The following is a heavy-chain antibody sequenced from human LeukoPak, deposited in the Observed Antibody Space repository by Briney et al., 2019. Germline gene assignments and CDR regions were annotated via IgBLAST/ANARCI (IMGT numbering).Heavy chain of an antibody. J-gene: IGHJ3*01. CDR2: VNPKTAGT. CDR1: GYSFTGYH. D-gene: IGHD3-3*01. Sequence: VASVKVSCKAFGYSFTGYHLHWVRQAPRQGLEWMGWVNPKTAGTNYARKFQGRVTMTRDTSINTVNMELSRLTSEDTVVYYCAREFSSKLEWLAYVTGDDAFDVWGQGTMITVS. V-gene: IGHV1-2*02. CDR3: AREFSSKLEWLAYVTGDDAFDV.